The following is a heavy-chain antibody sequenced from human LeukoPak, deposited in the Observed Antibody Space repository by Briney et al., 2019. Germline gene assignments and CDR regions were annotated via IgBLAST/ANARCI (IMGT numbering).Heavy chain of an antibody. D-gene: IGHD3-22*01. CDR2: ISGYNGNT. CDR3: ARAAISRDGSGYFY. J-gene: IGHJ4*02. Sequence: ASVRVSCKASGYTFTSYGTSRVRQAPGQGLEWMGWISGYNGNTNYSQKLQVKVSMTTDTSTNTAYMELRILRSSDTAVYNCARAAISRDGSGYFYWGQGTLVTVSS. V-gene: IGHV1-18*01. CDR1: GYTFTSYG.